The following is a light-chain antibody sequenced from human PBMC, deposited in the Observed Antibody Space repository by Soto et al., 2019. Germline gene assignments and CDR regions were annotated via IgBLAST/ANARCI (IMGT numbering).Light chain of an antibody. CDR2: GAF. V-gene: IGKV3-11*01. CDR3: QQRLHWPIT. Sequence: IVLTQSPATLSLSPGERATLSCRASPSVTNYLAWYQQRPGQAPRLLIFGAFNRATGIPARFSGSGSGTDFTLTISSLEPEDSAVYYCQQRLHWPITFGQGTRLEIK. J-gene: IGKJ5*01. CDR1: PSVTNY.